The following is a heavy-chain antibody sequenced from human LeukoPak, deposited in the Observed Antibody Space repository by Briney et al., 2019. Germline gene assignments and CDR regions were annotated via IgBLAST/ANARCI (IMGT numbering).Heavy chain of an antibody. D-gene: IGHD6-19*01. CDR3: ARHRIAVAAAVAFDI. V-gene: IGHV5-51*01. Sequence: GESLKISCKGSGYGFTSYWIGWVRQMPGKGLEWMGIIYPGDSDTRYSPSFQGQVTISADKSISTAYLQWSSLKASDTAMYYCARHRIAVAAAVAFDIWGQGTMVTVSS. CDR1: GYGFTSYW. CDR2: IYPGDSDT. J-gene: IGHJ3*02.